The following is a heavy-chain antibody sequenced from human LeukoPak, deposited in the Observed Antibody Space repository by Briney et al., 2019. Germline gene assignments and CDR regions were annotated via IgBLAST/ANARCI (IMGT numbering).Heavy chain of an antibody. V-gene: IGHV3-7*01. CDR3: ARHLTTSGWFDP. J-gene: IGHJ5*02. CDR2: IKQDGTKE. Sequence: GGSLRLSCEASGFKFFTFAMHWVRRAPGKGLEWVANIKQDGTKEHYVDSVKGRFTISTDSAKNSVYLQMNSLRAEDTAVYYCARHLTTSGWFDPWGQGTLVTVSS. CDR1: GFKFFTFA. D-gene: IGHD1-14*01.